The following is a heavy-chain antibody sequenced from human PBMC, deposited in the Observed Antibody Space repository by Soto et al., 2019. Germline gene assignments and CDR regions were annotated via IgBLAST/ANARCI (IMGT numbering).Heavy chain of an antibody. Sequence: PSETLSLTCAFYGGSFSGYYWSWIRQPPGKGLEWIGEINHSGSTNYNPSLKSRVTISVDTSKNQFSLKLSSVTAADTAVYYCAREGGYRPQTLYYYYYYGMDVWGQGTTVTVSS. CDR1: GGSFSGYY. CDR2: INHSGST. CDR3: AREGGYRPQTLYYYYYYGMDV. D-gene: IGHD3-16*02. V-gene: IGHV4-34*01. J-gene: IGHJ6*02.